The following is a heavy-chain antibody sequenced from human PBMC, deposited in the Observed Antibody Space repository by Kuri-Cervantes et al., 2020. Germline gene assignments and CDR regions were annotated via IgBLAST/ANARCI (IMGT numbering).Heavy chain of an antibody. CDR1: GYTFTSYY. CDR3: ARVESLSRLDP. CDR2: INPSGGST. V-gene: IGHV1-46*01. J-gene: IGHJ5*02. Sequence: ASVKVSCKASGYTFTSYYILWVRQAPGQGLEWMGIINPSGGSTTYAQKFQGRVTMTRDTSTSTVYMELSSLRSEDTAVYYCARVESLSRLDPWGQGTLVTVSS.